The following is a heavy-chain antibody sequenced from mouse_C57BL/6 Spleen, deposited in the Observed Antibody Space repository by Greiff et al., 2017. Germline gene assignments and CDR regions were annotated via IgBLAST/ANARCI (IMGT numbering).Heavy chain of an antibody. CDR3: ARALRRTRFAY. CDR1: GYTFTSYW. D-gene: IGHD2-12*01. J-gene: IGHJ3*01. CDR2: IDPSDSYT. V-gene: IGHV1-59*01. Sequence: QVQLQQPGAELVRPGTSVKLSCKASGYTFTSYWMHWVKQRPGQGLEWIGVIDPSDSYTNYNQKFKGKATLTVATSSSTAYMQLSSLTSEDSAVYYCARALRRTRFAYWGQGTLVTVSA.